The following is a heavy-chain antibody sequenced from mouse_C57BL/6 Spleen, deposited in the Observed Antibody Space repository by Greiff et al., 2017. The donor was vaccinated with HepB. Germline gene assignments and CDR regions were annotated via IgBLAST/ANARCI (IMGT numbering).Heavy chain of an antibody. J-gene: IGHJ3*01. CDR1: GYTFTSYW. CDR3: AREAPGPRLLAY. V-gene: IGHV1-50*01. Sequence: QVQLQQPGAELVKPGASVKLSCKASGYTFTSYWMQWVKQRPGQGLEWIGEIDPSDSYTNYNQKFKGKATLTVDTSSSTAYMQLSSLTSEDSAVYYCAREAPGPRLLAYWGQGTLVTVSA. CDR2: IDPSDSYT. D-gene: IGHD3-2*02.